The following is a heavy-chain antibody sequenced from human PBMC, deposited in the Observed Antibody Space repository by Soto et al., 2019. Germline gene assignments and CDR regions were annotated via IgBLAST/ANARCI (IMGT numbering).Heavy chain of an antibody. J-gene: IGHJ4*02. CDR1: GFTFSSYA. Sequence: EVQLLESGGGLVQPGGSLRLSCAASGFTFSSYAMSLVRQAPGKGLEWVSAISGSGGSTYYADSVKGRFPISRDNSKNTLDLQRNSLRAEDTDVYYCAKDLVGYSNYVGYFDYWGEGTLVTVSS. V-gene: IGHV3-23*01. CDR3: AKDLVGYSNYVGYFDY. CDR2: ISGSGGST. D-gene: IGHD4-4*01.